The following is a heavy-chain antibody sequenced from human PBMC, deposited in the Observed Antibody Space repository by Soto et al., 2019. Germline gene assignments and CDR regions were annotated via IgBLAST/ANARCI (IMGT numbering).Heavy chain of an antibody. Sequence: QVQLVQSGAEVKKPGSSVKVSCKASGGTFSSYAISWVRQAPGQGLEWMGGIIPIFGTANYAQKFQGRVTIHADESTSTAYMELSSLRSEDTAVYYCARERRDTAMVDGFDYWGQGTLVTVSS. CDR3: ARERRDTAMVDGFDY. J-gene: IGHJ4*02. CDR1: GGTFSSYA. V-gene: IGHV1-69*01. CDR2: IIPIFGTA. D-gene: IGHD5-18*01.